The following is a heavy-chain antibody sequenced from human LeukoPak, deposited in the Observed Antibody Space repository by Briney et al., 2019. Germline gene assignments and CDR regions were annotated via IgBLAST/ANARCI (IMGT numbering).Heavy chain of an antibody. Sequence: GGSLRLSCAASGFTFSSYAMSWVRQAPGKGLEWVSAVSGSGGSTYYADSVKGRFTISRDNSKNTLYLQMNSLRAEDTAVYYCARDCSSTSCRGYYYGMDVWGQGTTVTVSS. J-gene: IGHJ6*02. CDR1: GFTFSSYA. CDR3: ARDCSSTSCRGYYYGMDV. D-gene: IGHD2-2*01. V-gene: IGHV3-23*01. CDR2: VSGSGGST.